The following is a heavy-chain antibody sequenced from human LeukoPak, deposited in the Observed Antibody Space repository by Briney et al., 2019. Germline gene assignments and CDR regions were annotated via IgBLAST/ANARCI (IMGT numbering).Heavy chain of an antibody. CDR3: AREESIGRYQFLHDS. CDR1: NYTFIRYG. D-gene: IGHD1-26*01. CDR2: ISPYNGNT. V-gene: IGHV1-18*01. Sequence: APVKVSCKASNYTFIRYGITWVRQAPGQGLEWLAWISPYNGNTKYAQKFQGRVTMTTDTSTSTAYMELRSLTSDDTAVYYCAREESIGRYQFLHDSWGQGTLVTVSS. J-gene: IGHJ4*02.